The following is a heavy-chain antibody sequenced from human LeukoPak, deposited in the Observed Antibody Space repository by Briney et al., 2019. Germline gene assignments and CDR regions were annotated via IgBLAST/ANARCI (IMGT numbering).Heavy chain of an antibody. CDR3: ARDRVTMIVVVGLSNAFDI. J-gene: IGHJ3*02. CDR1: GYTFTSYG. D-gene: IGHD3-22*01. V-gene: IGHV1-18*01. Sequence: GASVKVSCKASGYTFTSYGISWVRQAPGQGLEWMGWISAYNGNTNYAQKSQGRVTMTTDTSTSTAYMELTSLRSDDTAVYYCARDRVTMIVVVGLSNAFDIWGQGTMVTVSS. CDR2: ISAYNGNT.